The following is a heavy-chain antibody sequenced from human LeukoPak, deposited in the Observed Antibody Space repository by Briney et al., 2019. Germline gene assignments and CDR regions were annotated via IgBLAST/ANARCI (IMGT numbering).Heavy chain of an antibody. CDR2: IYYSGST. J-gene: IGHJ3*02. V-gene: IGHV4-59*01. Sequence: SETLSLTCGVYGVPFSGSYWSWIRQPPGKGLEWIGYIYYSGSTNYNPSLKSRVTISVDTSKNQFSLKLSSVTAADTAVYYCARRAIAAAGTDAFDIWGQGTMVTVSS. CDR1: GVPFSGSY. CDR3: ARRAIAAAGTDAFDI. D-gene: IGHD6-13*01.